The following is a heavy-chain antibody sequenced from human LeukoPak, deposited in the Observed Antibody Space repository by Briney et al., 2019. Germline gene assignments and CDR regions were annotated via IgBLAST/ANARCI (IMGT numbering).Heavy chain of an antibody. CDR3: AKGYSSSASSGRFGY. V-gene: IGHV3-23*01. CDR1: GLTFSSYA. D-gene: IGHD6-13*01. CDR2: ISGSGGST. J-gene: IGHJ4*02. Sequence: GGSLRLSCAASGLTFSSYAMNWVRQAPGKGLEWVSGISGSGGSTYYADFVDGRFTISRDNSKNTLYLQMNSLRAEDAAVYYCAKGYSSSASSGRFGYWGQGTLVTVSS.